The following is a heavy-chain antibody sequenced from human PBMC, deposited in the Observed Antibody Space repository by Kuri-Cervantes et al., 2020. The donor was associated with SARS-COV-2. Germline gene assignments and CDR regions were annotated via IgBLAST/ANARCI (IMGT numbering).Heavy chain of an antibody. CDR3: AKGADGYNYFDY. Sequence: GESLKNSCAASGFTFSSYAMSWVRQAPGKGLEWVSAISGSGGSTYYADSVKGRFTISRDNSKNTLYLQMNSLRAEDTAVYYCAKGADGYNYFDYWGQGTLVTVSS. J-gene: IGHJ4*02. CDR2: ISGSGGST. CDR1: GFTFSSYA. V-gene: IGHV3-23*01. D-gene: IGHD5-24*01.